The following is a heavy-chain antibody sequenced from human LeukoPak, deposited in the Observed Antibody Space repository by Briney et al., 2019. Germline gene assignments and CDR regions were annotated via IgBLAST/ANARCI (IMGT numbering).Heavy chain of an antibody. V-gene: IGHV3-23*01. J-gene: IGHJ4*02. Sequence: GGSLRLSCAASGFTFSSYAMNWVRQAPGKGLEWVSAISGSGGSTYYADSVKGRFTISRDNSRNTLYLQMNSLRAEDTAVYYCAKDGGSSVRGVVGYWGQGTLVTVSS. CDR1: GFTFSSYA. CDR3: AKDGGSSVRGVVGY. D-gene: IGHD3-10*01. CDR2: ISGSGGST.